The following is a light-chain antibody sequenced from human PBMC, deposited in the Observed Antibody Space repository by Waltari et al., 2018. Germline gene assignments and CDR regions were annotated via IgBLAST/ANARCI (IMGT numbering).Light chain of an antibody. CDR3: QSYDHNNVL. CDR1: GANIANNY. Sequence: NFMLTQPHSVSESLGKTVTISCTGSGANIANNYVQWYQRRPGSAPTTVIYEDNRRPSGVPDRFSGSIDSSSSSASLTISGLKTEDEADYYCQSYDHNNVLFGGGTKLTVL. J-gene: IGLJ2*01. CDR2: EDN. V-gene: IGLV6-57*02.